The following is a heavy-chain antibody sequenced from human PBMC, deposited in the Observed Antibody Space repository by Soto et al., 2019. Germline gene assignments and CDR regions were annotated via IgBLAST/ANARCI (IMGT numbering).Heavy chain of an antibody. V-gene: IGHV4-34*01. CDR1: GGSFSGYY. CDR2: INHSGST. J-gene: IGHJ5*02. CDR3: ARAHTIFGVVPWFDP. D-gene: IGHD3-3*01. Sequence: SETLSLTCAVYGGSFSGYYWSWIRQPPGKGLEWIGEINHSGSTNYNPSLKSRVTISVDTSKNQFSLKLSSVTAAATAVYYCARAHTIFGVVPWFDPWGQGTLVTVSS.